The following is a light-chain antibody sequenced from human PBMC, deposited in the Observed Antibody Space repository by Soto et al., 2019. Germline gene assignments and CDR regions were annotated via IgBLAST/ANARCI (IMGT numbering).Light chain of an antibody. CDR1: SSDVGGYNS. CDR3: CSYAGTYTWV. Sequence: QSVLTQPRSVSGSPGQSVTISCTGTSSDVGGYNSVFWYQQYPGKAPKLMIYDVSKRPSGVPDRFSGSKSGNAASLTISGLQAEDEADYYCCSYAGTYTWVFGGGTKLTVL. CDR2: DVS. J-gene: IGLJ3*02. V-gene: IGLV2-11*01.